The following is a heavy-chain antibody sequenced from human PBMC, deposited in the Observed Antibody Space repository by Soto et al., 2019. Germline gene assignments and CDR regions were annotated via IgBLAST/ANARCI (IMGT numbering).Heavy chain of an antibody. V-gene: IGHV3-30*18. D-gene: IGHD4-17*01. J-gene: IGHJ6*02. CDR2: ISYDGSNK. CDR3: AKDLGLTTVTINYGMDV. Sequence: PGGSLRLSCAASGFTFSSYGMHWVRQAPGKGLEWVAVISYDGSNKYYADSVKGRFTISRDNSKNTLYLQMNSLRAEDTAVYYCAKDLGLTTVTINYGMDVWGQGTTVTVSS. CDR1: GFTFSSYG.